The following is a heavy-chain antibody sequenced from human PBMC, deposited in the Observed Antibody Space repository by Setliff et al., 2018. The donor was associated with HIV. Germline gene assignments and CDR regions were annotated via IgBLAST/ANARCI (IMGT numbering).Heavy chain of an antibody. Sequence: PGGSLRLSCAASGYTFNDYAMSWVRQAPGKGLEWVSTIAGNAINTYHADSVKGRFTISRDNSKNTLSLQMSSLRAEDTAVYFCAKGFYYDTGDGRVRAFDIWGQGTMVTVS. CDR3: AKGFYYDTGDGRVRAFDI. CDR1: GYTFNDYA. CDR2: IAGNAINT. J-gene: IGHJ3*02. V-gene: IGHV3-23*01. D-gene: IGHD3-22*01.